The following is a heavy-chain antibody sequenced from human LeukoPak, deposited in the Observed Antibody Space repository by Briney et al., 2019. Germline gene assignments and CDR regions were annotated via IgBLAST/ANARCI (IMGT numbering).Heavy chain of an antibody. Sequence: PSETLSLTCAVSGGSISSSNWWSWVRQPPGKGLEWIGEIYHSGSTNYNPSLKSRVTISVDKSKNQFSLKLSSVTAADTAVYYCARTVRYSYGLYYFDYWGQGTLVTVSS. CDR3: ARTVRYSYGLYYFDY. CDR1: GGSISSSNW. D-gene: IGHD5-18*01. CDR2: IYHSGST. J-gene: IGHJ4*02. V-gene: IGHV4-4*02.